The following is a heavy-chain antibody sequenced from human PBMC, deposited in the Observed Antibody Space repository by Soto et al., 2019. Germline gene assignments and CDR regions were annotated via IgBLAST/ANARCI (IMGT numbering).Heavy chain of an antibody. J-gene: IGHJ4*02. CDR3: AREGSLVAAGRFED. D-gene: IGHD6-13*01. Sequence: TLSLTCTVSGGSISSGDYYWSWIRQVPKKGLEWIGYIYYSGSTYNPSLRSRVAMSVDTSKNQFSLKLSPVTAADTAIYYCAREGSLVAAGRFEDWGQGTLVSV. CDR1: GGSISSGDYY. CDR2: IYYSGST. V-gene: IGHV4-31*03.